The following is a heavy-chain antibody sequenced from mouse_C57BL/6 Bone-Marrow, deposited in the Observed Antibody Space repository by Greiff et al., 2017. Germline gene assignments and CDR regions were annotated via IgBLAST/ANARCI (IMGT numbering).Heavy chain of an antibody. CDR1: GYTFTSYW. D-gene: IGHD2-1*01. V-gene: IGHV1-53*01. Sequence: VQLQQPGTELVKPGASVKLSCKASGYTFTSYWLHWVKQRPGQGLEWIGNINPSNGGTDYNEKFKSKATLTVEKSSSNAYMQLSILTSEHSAVYYCARDYRNFDWCFDVWDTGTTVTVSS. CDR2: INPSNGGT. CDR3: ARDYRNFDWCFDV. J-gene: IGHJ1*03.